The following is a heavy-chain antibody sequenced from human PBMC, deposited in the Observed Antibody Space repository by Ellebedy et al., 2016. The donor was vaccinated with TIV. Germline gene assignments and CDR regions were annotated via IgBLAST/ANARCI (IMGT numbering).Heavy chain of an antibody. CDR3: ARRGSYGDYAVQVNSWFDR. CDR1: GFSFRSDW. J-gene: IGHJ5*02. V-gene: IGHV3-7*01. Sequence: GGSLRLSCAASGFSFRSDWMSWVRQAPGKGLEWVANIYQDGSAKYYVDSVKGRFTISRDNAKNSLFLQMNSLRVEDTAVYYCARRGSYGDYAVQVNSWFDRWGRGTLVTVAS. CDR2: IYQDGSAK. D-gene: IGHD4-17*01.